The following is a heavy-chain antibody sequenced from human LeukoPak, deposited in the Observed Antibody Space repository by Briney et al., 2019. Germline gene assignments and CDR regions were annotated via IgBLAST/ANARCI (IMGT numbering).Heavy chain of an antibody. CDR2: IYSGGAT. Sequence: GGSLRLSCAASGFTVSSNYMNWVRQAPGKGLEWVSVIYSGGATYYADSVKGRFTISRDNSKNTLYLQMNSLRAEDTAVYYCAKAQEPYDSSGYYYGYWGQGTLVTVSS. V-gene: IGHV3-53*01. CDR3: AKAQEPYDSSGYYYGY. J-gene: IGHJ4*02. CDR1: GFTVSSNY. D-gene: IGHD3-22*01.